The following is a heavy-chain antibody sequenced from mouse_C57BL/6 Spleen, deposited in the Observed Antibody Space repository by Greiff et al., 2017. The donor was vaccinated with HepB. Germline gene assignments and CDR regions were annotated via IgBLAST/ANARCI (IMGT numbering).Heavy chain of an antibody. J-gene: IGHJ1*03. CDR1: GFTFSSYA. D-gene: IGHD1-1*01. CDR2: ISDGGSYT. V-gene: IGHV5-4*01. CDR3: ARDYGSGYFDV. Sequence: EVKVEESGGGLVKPGGSLKLSCAASGFTFSSYAMSWVRQTPEKRLEWVATISDGGSYTYSPDNVKGRFTISRDNAKNNLYLQMSHLKSEDTAMYYCARDYGSGYFDVWGTGTTVTVSS.